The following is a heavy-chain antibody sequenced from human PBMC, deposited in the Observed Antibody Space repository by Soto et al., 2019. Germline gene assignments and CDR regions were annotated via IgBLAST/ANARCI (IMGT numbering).Heavy chain of an antibody. V-gene: IGHV4-31*03. CDR2: IYYSGST. D-gene: IGHD5-12*01. CDR3: ARAPGRGIVATTGAPYYYYYGMDV. Sequence: LSLTCTVSGGSISSGGYYWSWIRQHPGKSLKWIGYIYYSGSTYYNPSLKSRVTISVDTSKNQFSLKLSSVTAADTAVYYCARAPGRGIVATTGAPYYYYYGMDVWGQGTTVTVSS. CDR1: GGSISSGGYY. J-gene: IGHJ6*02.